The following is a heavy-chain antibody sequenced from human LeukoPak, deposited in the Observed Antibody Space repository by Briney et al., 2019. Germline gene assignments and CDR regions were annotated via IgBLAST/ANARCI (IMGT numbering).Heavy chain of an antibody. CDR1: GYTFVGYY. CDR2: IDPYTGNT. J-gene: IGHJ4*02. Sequence: GDSVKVSCKASGYTFVGYYLHWVRQAPGQGLEWMAWIDPYTGNTHYAQKFQGRITVTRDTSVSTTYMELSWLTSDDTARYYCAREYSASEHWGQGTLVTVSS. D-gene: IGHD5-12*01. CDR3: AREYSASEH. V-gene: IGHV1-2*02.